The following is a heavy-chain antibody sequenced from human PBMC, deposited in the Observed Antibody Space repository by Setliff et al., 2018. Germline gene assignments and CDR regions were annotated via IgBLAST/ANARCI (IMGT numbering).Heavy chain of an antibody. J-gene: IGHJ4*02. CDR1: GFTFSDYY. D-gene: IGHD5-18*01. Sequence: NPGGSLRLSCAASGFTFSDYYMSWIRQAPGRGLEWVAHISYSSGSISYADSVKGRFTISRDNAKNSLYLQMNSLRAEDTAVYYCASGHRYGYLFEYWGQGTLVTVS. CDR3: ASGHRYGYLFEY. CDR2: ISYSSGSI. V-gene: IGHV3-11*01.